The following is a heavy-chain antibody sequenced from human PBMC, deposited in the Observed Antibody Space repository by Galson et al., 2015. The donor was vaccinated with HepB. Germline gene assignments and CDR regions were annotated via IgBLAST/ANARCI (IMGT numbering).Heavy chain of an antibody. V-gene: IGHV3-7*03. J-gene: IGHJ4*02. CDR3: ATGIAVAGILYFDY. Sequence: SLRLSCAASGFTFSSYWMSWVRQAPGKGLEWVANIKQDGSEKYYVDSVKGRFTISRDNAKNSLYLQMNSLRAEDTAVYYCATGIAVAGILYFDYWGQGTLVTVSS. CDR2: IKQDGSEK. D-gene: IGHD6-19*01. CDR1: GFTFSSYW.